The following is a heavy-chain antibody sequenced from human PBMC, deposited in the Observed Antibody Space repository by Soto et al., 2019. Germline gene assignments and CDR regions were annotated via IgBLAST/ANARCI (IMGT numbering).Heavy chain of an antibody. CDR1: GGSISSGGYY. D-gene: IGHD2-2*01. CDR2: IYYSGST. V-gene: IGHV4-61*08. Sequence: SETLSLTCTVSGGSISSGGYYWSWIRQHPGKGLEWIGYIYYSGSTNYNPSLKSRVTISVDTSKNQFSLKLSSVTAADTAVYYCARTDFLLGYCSSTSCYDPYYYYMDVWGKGTTVTVSS. J-gene: IGHJ6*03. CDR3: ARTDFLLGYCSSTSCYDPYYYYMDV.